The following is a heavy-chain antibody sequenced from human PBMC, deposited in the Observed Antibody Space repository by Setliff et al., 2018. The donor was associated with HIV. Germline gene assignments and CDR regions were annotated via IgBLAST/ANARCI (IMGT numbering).Heavy chain of an antibody. CDR3: GRDGDGYNYNYYYGMDV. D-gene: IGHD5-12*01. V-gene: IGHV1-2*02. Sequence: GASVKVSCKASGYTFTGYYMHWVRQAPGQGLEWMGWINPNSGGTTYAQKFQGRVTISVDTSKNQFSMKMSAVTAADTAVYYCGRDGDGYNYNYYYGMDVWGQGTTVTVS. CDR1: GYTFTGYY. CDR2: INPNSGGT. J-gene: IGHJ6*02.